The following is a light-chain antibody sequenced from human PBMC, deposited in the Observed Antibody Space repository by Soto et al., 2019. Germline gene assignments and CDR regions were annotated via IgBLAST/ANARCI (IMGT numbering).Light chain of an antibody. J-gene: IGKJ5*01. CDR1: QSVSSSY. Sequence: EIVLTQSPGTLSLSPGERATLSCRASQSVSSSYLAWYQQIPGQAPKLLIFGASSRAAGIPNRFSGSGSGTEFTLTISSLQPEDFATYYCQQLNSYPITFGQGTRLEIK. CDR3: QQLNSYPIT. CDR2: GAS. V-gene: IGKV3-20*01.